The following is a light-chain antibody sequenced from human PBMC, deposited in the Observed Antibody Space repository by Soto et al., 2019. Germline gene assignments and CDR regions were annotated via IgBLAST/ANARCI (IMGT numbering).Light chain of an antibody. CDR1: SSNIGSNY. Sequence: QSALTQPPSASGTPGQRVTISCSGSSSNIGSNYVFWYQQLPGTAPKLLIYTNNLRPSGVPDRFSGSKSGTSASLAIGGLRSEDEADYYCAAWDDSLRGYVFGTGTKLTVL. CDR3: AAWDDSLRGYV. J-gene: IGLJ1*01. CDR2: TNN. V-gene: IGLV1-47*02.